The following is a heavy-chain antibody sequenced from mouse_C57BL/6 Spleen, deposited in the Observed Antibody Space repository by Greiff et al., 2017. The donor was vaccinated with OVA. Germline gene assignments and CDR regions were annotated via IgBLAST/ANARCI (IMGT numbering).Heavy chain of an antibody. CDR1: GYTFTSYW. Sequence: QVQLQQPGAELVKPGASVKLSCKASGYTFTSYWMQWVKQRPGQGLEWIGEIDPSDSYTNYNQKFKGKSTLTVDKSSSTAYMQLSSLTSEDSAVYYWARVSGYGNYRFDYWGQGTTLTVSS. CDR3: ARVSGYGNYRFDY. D-gene: IGHD2-1*01. V-gene: IGHV1-50*01. CDR2: IDPSDSYT. J-gene: IGHJ2*01.